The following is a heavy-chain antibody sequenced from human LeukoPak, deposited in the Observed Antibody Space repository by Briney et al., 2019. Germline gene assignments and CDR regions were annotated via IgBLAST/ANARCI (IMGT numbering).Heavy chain of an antibody. Sequence: GGSLGLSCAASGFTFSAYGMHWVRQAPGKGLEWVAVISNDGSNKYNADSVKGRFTISRDNSKNTLYLQMNSLRIEDTAVYYCARNLGYCSGGSCQKRGMDVWGQGTTVTVSS. CDR2: ISNDGSNK. CDR3: ARNLGYCSGGSCQKRGMDV. D-gene: IGHD2-15*01. V-gene: IGHV3-30-3*01. CDR1: GFTFSAYG. J-gene: IGHJ6*02.